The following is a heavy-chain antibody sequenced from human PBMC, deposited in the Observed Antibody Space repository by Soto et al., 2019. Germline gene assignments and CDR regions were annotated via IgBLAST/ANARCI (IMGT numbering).Heavy chain of an antibody. D-gene: IGHD6-6*01. J-gene: IGHJ4*02. V-gene: IGHV1-8*01. CDR2: MNPDSGNT. CDR1: GYTFTSYD. Sequence: ASVKVSCKASGYTFTSYDINWVRQATGQGLEWMGWMNPDSGNTGYAQKFQGRVTMTRNTSISTAYMELSSLRSEDTAVYYCARLIIAARTFRFDYWGQGTPVIVSS. CDR3: ARLIIAARTFRFDY.